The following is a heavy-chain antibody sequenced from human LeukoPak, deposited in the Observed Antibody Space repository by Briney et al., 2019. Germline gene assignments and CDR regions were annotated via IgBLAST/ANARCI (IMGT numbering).Heavy chain of an antibody. V-gene: IGHV4-4*07. Sequence: SETLSLTCTDPGGSISSYYWSWIRQPAGKGLEWIGRIYTSGSTNYNPSLTSRVTMYVDTSKNQFSLKLSSVTAADTAVYYCARGNWNDVSQNWFDPWGQGTLVTVSS. CDR3: ARGNWNDVSQNWFDP. D-gene: IGHD1-1*01. J-gene: IGHJ5*02. CDR1: GGSISSYY. CDR2: IYTSGST.